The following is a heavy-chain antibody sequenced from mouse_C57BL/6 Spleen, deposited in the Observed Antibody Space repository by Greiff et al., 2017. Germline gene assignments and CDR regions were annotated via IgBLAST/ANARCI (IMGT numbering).Heavy chain of an antibody. Sequence: EVKLMESGGGLVQPGGSLSISCAASGFNFTDYYMSWVRQPPGKALEWMGFISNKANGYTTEYSASVKGRFTISRDKSPSSLYLQMNALRAEDSATYYCARSYYFDYWGQGTTLTVSS. V-gene: IGHV7-3*01. CDR2: ISNKANGYTT. CDR1: GFNFTDYY. CDR3: ARSYYFDY. J-gene: IGHJ2*01.